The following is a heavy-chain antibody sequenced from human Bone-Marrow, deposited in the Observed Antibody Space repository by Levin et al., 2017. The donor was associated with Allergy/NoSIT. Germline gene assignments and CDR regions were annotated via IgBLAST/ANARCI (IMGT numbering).Heavy chain of an antibody. V-gene: IGHV3-7*04. Sequence: PGGSLRLSCVASGFISSSHWMGWVRQAPGKGLQWVANIKQGGSETYYVDSVKGRFIISRDDAGRSLFLQMNSLRAEDTAVYHRARGYYGDYDWGQGTLVTVSS. D-gene: IGHD4-17*01. CDR3: ARGYYGDYD. CDR2: IKQGGSET. J-gene: IGHJ4*02. CDR1: GFISSSHW.